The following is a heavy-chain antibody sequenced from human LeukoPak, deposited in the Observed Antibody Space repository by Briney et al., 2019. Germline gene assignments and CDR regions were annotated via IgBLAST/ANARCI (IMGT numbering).Heavy chain of an antibody. Sequence: EGSLRLSCAASGFTFSDYYMSWIRQAPGKGLEWVSYISSSGSTIYYADSVKGRFTISRDNAKNSLYLQMNSLRAEDTAVYYCARDPTEMATAYFDYWGQGTLVTVSS. CDR2: ISSSGSTI. J-gene: IGHJ4*02. CDR1: GFTFSDYY. CDR3: ARDPTEMATAYFDY. D-gene: IGHD5-24*01. V-gene: IGHV3-11*04.